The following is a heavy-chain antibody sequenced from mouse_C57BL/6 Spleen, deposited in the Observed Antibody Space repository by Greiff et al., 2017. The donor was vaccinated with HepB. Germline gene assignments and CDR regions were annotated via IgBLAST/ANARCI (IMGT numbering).Heavy chain of an antibody. J-gene: IGHJ2*01. Sequence: QVQLQQSGPELVKPGASVKISCKASGYAFSSSWMNWVKQRPGKGLEWIGRIYPGDGDTNYNGKFKGKATLTADESSSPAYMQLSSLTSEDSAVYFCARSYYYGSSYDYFDYWGQGTTLTVSS. CDR2: IYPGDGDT. V-gene: IGHV1-82*01. CDR1: GYAFSSSW. D-gene: IGHD1-1*01. CDR3: ARSYYYGSSYDYFDY.